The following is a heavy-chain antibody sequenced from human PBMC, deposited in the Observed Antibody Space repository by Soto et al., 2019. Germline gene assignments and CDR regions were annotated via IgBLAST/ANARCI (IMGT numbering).Heavy chain of an antibody. CDR2: IYYNGRT. D-gene: IGHD6-6*01. CDR3: ARDRSNSPDYFDY. J-gene: IGHJ4*02. CDR1: GGSISSDDYY. V-gene: IGHV4-30-4*01. Sequence: SETLSLTCTVSGGSISSDDYYWSWIRQPPGNGLEWIGYIYYNGRTDYNPSLKSRVIISIDTSKNQFSLNLNSVSAADTAVYYCARDRSNSPDYFDYWGQGTLVTVSS.